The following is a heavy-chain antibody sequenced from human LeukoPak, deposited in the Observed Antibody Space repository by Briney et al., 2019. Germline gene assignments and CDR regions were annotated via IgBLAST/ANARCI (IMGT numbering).Heavy chain of an antibody. V-gene: IGHV1-8*01. J-gene: IGHJ6*02. CDR1: GYTFTSYD. D-gene: IGHD5-18*01. Sequence: ASVTVSFKASGYTFTSYDINWVRQATGQGLEWMGWMNPNSGNTGYAQKFQGRVTMTRNTSISTAYMELSSLRSEDTAVYYCARGRRAAMVKNPYYCYGMDVWGQGTTVSVSS. CDR2: MNPNSGNT. CDR3: ARGRRAAMVKNPYYCYGMDV.